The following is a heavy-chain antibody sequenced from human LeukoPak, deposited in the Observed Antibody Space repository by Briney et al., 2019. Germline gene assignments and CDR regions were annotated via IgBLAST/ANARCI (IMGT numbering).Heavy chain of an antibody. CDR2: INWTGDST. CDR3: ARSAGEIYYYYGMDV. V-gene: IGHV3-20*04. D-gene: IGHD3-16*01. Sequence: PGGSLRLSCAASGFTFDDYGMSWVRQAPGKGLEWVSGINWTGDSTGYADSVKGRLTISRDNAKNSLYLQMNSLRAEDTAVYYCARSAGEIYYYYGMDVWGQGTTVTVSS. CDR1: GFTFDDYG. J-gene: IGHJ6*02.